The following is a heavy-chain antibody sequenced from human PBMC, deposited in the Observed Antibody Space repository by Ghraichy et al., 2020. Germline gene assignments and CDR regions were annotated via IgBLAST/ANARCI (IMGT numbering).Heavy chain of an antibody. V-gene: IGHV1-69*04. Sequence: SVKVSCKASGGTFSSYAISWVRQAPGRGLEWMGRIIPILGIANYAQKFQGRVTITADKSTSTAYMELSSLRSEDTAVYYCARQYYYDSSVYYFDYWGQGTLVTVSS. CDR2: IIPILGIA. CDR1: GGTFSSYA. D-gene: IGHD3-22*01. J-gene: IGHJ4*02. CDR3: ARQYYYDSSVYYFDY.